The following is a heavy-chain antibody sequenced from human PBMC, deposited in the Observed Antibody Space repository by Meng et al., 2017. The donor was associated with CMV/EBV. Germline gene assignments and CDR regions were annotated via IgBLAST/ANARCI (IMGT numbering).Heavy chain of an antibody. CDR3: ARDLMNCSSTSCANWFDP. V-gene: IGHV4-4*07. J-gene: IGHJ5*02. CDR2: IYTSGST. D-gene: IGHD2-2*01. CDR1: GGSISSYY. Sequence: QGKLAAQGPGLVKPSQTLSLTCTVSGGSISSYYWSWSRQPAGKGLEWIGRIYTSGSTNYNPSLKSRVTMSVDTSKNQFSLKLSSVTAADTAVYYCARDLMNCSSTSCANWFDPWGQGTLVTVSS.